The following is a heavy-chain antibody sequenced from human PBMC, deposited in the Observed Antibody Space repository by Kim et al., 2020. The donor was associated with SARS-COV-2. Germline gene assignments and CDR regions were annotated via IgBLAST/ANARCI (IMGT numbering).Heavy chain of an antibody. J-gene: IGHJ4*02. V-gene: IGHV3-11*01. Sequence: GSPPDDADSVNGRFTISRDSAKRSVSLQMNSLTPEDTAVYYCVREPSNWGQGTLVTVSS. CDR2: GSPP. CDR3: VREPSN.